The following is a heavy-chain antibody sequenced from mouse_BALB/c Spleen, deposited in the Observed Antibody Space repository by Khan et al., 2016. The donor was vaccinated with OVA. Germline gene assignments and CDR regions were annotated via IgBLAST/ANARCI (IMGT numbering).Heavy chain of an antibody. V-gene: IGHV1-81*01. CDR3: VLVYDGAWVAY. CDR1: GYTFTDYV. Sequence: QVQLQQSGPELVKPGTSVKMSCKASGYTFTDYVISWVKQRTGQGLEWIGEIYPGSGSTYYNRKFKGKATLTADKSTNTAYMQLSSLTSEDSGVYFCVLVYDGAWVAYWGQGTLVTVSA. J-gene: IGHJ3*01. D-gene: IGHD6-2*01. CDR2: IYPGSGST.